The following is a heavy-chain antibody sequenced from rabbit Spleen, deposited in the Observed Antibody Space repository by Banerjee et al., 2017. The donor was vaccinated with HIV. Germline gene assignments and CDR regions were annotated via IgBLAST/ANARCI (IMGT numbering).Heavy chain of an antibody. V-gene: IGHV1S45*01. CDR1: GFSFSNKAV. J-gene: IGHJ6*01. Sequence: QEQLVESGGGLVKPEGSLTLTCKASGFSFSNKAVMCWVRQAPGKGLEWIGCTYAGDSDRTYYATWAKGRFTISKTSSTTVTLQMTSLTAADTATYFCARDPAGFDDYDYERLWGPGTLVTVS. D-gene: IGHD6-1*01. CDR2: TYAGDSDRT. CDR3: ARDPAGFDDYDYERL.